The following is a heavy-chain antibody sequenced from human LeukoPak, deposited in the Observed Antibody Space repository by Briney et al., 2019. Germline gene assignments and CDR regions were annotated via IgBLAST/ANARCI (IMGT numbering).Heavy chain of an antibody. CDR1: GGSFSGYF. J-gene: IGHJ4*02. CDR2: INHSGSP. D-gene: IGHD3-9*01. Sequence: SETLSLTCAVYGGSFSGYFWSWIRQPPEKGLEWIGVINHSGSPDYNPSLKSRVTISVDTSRNQFSLKLSSVTAADTAVYYCVREREQRDKRRYATGYDYWGQGTLVTVSS. V-gene: IGHV4-34*01. CDR3: VREREQRDKRRYATGYDY.